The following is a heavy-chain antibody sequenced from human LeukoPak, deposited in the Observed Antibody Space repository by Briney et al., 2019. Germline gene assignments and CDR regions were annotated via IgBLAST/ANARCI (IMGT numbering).Heavy chain of an antibody. J-gene: IGHJ6*02. Sequence: GGSLRLSCAASGFTFSSYWMSWVRQAPGKGLEWVANIKQDGSEKYYVDSVKGRFTISRDNAKNSLYLQMNSLRAEDTAVYYCAVQLERRSPYYYYGMDVWGQGTTVTVSS. D-gene: IGHD1-1*01. CDR1: GFTFSSYW. V-gene: IGHV3-7*01. CDR2: IKQDGSEK. CDR3: AVQLERRSPYYYYGMDV.